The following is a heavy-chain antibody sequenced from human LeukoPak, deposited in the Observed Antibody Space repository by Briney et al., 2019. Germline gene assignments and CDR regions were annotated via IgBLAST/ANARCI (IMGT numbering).Heavy chain of an antibody. J-gene: IGHJ4*02. Sequence: GGSLRLSCAASGFTFSDYYMSWIRQAPGKGLEWVSYISSSGSTIYYADSVKGRFTISRDNAKNSVFLQMNGLRVEDTAMYYCARWRGQQSEFDLWGQGTLVTVSS. CDR1: GFTFSDYY. D-gene: IGHD6-13*01. CDR3: ARWRGQQSEFDL. CDR2: ISSSGSTI. V-gene: IGHV3-11*04.